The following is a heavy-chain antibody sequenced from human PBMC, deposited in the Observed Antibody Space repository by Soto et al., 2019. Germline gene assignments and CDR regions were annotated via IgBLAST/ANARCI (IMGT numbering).Heavy chain of an antibody. CDR2: TNYRSKWYN. D-gene: IGHD3-16*01. CDR1: GDIVYGNSAA. Sequence: PSPSLSLTCSICGDIVYGNSAALNWISQSSSRGLEWLGRTNYRSKWYNDYAVSVKSRITINPDTSKNQFSLQLNSVTPEDTAVYYCARAPGGIDAFDIWGQGTMVTVSS. J-gene: IGHJ3*02. V-gene: IGHV6-1*01. CDR3: ARAPGGIDAFDI.